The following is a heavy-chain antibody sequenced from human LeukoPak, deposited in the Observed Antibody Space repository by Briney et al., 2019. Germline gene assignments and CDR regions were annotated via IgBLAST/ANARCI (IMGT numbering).Heavy chain of an antibody. Sequence: GGCLRLSCAASGFTFSSYSMNWVRQAPGKGLEWVSFISSSSTYIYYADSVKGRFTISRDDAKNSLYLQMSSLRADDTADYYCARDRVVSGRFGEVASWGQGALVTVSS. CDR2: ISSSSTYI. V-gene: IGHV3-21*01. CDR1: GFTFSSYS. J-gene: IGHJ5*01. D-gene: IGHD3-10*01. CDR3: ARDRVVSGRFGEVAS.